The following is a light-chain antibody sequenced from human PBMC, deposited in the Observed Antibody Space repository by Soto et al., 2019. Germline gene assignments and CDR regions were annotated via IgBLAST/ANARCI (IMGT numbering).Light chain of an antibody. J-gene: IGKJ5*01. V-gene: IGKV1-33*01. Sequence: DIQMTQSPSSLSASVGDRVTITCRASQDISNYLNWYQQRPGKAPKLLIYDASNLERGVPSRFSVTRSGTHFTFAITSLQAEDVATYYCQQADSLPITFGQGTRLEI. CDR1: QDISNY. CDR3: QQADSLPIT. CDR2: DAS.